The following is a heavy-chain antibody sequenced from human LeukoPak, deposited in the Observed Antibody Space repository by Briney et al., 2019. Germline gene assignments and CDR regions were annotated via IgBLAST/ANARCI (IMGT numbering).Heavy chain of an antibody. CDR1: GGTFSSYA. Sequence: SVKVSCKASGGTFSSYAISWVRQAPGQGLEWMGGIIPIFGTANYAQKFQGRVTITADESTSTAYMELRSLRSDDTAVYYCARDSDITNNYFDSSGHPPGDHWGQGTLVTVST. J-gene: IGHJ4*02. CDR3: ARDSDITNNYFDSSGHPPGDH. V-gene: IGHV1-69*13. D-gene: IGHD3-22*01. CDR2: IIPIFGTA.